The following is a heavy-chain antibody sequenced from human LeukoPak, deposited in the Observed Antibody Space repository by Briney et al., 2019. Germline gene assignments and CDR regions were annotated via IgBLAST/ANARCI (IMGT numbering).Heavy chain of an antibody. V-gene: IGHV1-69*01. CDR2: IIPIFGTA. J-gene: IGHJ6*03. CDR3: ARGSELNYDFWSGFGYYYYMDV. CDR1: GGTFSSYA. Sequence: SVKVSCKGSGGTFSSYAISWVRQAPGQGLEWMGGIIPIFGTANYAQKFQGRVTITADESTSTAYMELSSLRSEDTAVYYCARGSELNYDFWSGFGYYYYMDVWGKGTTVTVSS. D-gene: IGHD3-3*01.